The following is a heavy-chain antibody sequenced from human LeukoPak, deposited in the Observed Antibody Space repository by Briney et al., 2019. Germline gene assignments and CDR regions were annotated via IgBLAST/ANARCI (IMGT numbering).Heavy chain of an antibody. D-gene: IGHD6-19*01. J-gene: IGHJ4*02. V-gene: IGHV3-30*18. CDR3: AKDHYSSGWYFDY. CDR1: GFTFSSYG. CDR2: ISYDGSNK. Sequence: GGSLRLSCAASGFTFSSYGMHWVRRAPGKGLEGVEIISYDGSNKYYEDSVKGRFTISRDNSKNTLYLQMNSLRAEDTAVYYCAKDHYSSGWYFDYWGQGTLVTVSS.